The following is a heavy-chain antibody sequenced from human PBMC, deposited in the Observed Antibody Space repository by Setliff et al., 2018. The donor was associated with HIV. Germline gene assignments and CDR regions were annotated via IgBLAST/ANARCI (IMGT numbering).Heavy chain of an antibody. CDR1: GGSISSGSYY. D-gene: IGHD1-1*01. V-gene: IGHV4-31*03. CDR2: IYYSGST. J-gene: IGHJ6*03. CDR3: AREGTDYYYYYMDV. Sequence: SETLSLTCTVSGGSISSGSYYWSWIRQHPGKGLEWIGYIYYSGSTYYNPSLTSRVTISVDTSKNQFSLKLSSVTAADTAVYYCAREGTDYYYYYMDVWGKGTTVTVSS.